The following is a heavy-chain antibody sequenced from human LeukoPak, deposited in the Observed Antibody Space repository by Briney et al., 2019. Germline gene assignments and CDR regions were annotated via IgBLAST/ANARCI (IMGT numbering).Heavy chain of an antibody. CDR2: IYYSGST. V-gene: IGHV4-59*11. CDR1: GGSISSHY. D-gene: IGHD1-26*01. Sequence: SETLSLTCTVSGGSISSHYWSWIRQPPGKGLEWIGYIYYSGSTNYNPSLKSRVTISVDTSKNQFSLKLSSVTAADTAVYYCARGLEELDYWGQGTLVTVSS. CDR3: ARGLEELDY. J-gene: IGHJ4*02.